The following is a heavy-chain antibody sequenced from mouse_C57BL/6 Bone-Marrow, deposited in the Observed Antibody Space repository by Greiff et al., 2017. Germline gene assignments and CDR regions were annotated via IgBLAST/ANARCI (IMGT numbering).Heavy chain of an antibody. CDR2: IDPSDSYT. Sequence: QVQLQQPGAELVRPGTSVKLSCKASGYTFTSYWMHWVKQRPGQGLEWIGVIDPSDSYTNYNQKFKGKATLTVDTSSSTAYMQLSSLTSEDSAVYYYARDGYYWFAYWGQGTLVTVSA. CDR3: ARDGYYWFAY. V-gene: IGHV1-59*01. CDR1: GYTFTSYW. D-gene: IGHD2-3*01. J-gene: IGHJ3*01.